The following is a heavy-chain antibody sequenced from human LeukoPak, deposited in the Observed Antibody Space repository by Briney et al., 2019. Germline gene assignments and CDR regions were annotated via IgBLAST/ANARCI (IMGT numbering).Heavy chain of an antibody. Sequence: GGSLRLSCAASGFTFSSSWMTWVRQAPGKGLEWVANIKEDGGVRNYVDSLKGRFTISRDNAKNSLYLQVNSLTAADTAVYYCASRDDYGSGSYYYYYGMDVWGQGTTVTVSS. V-gene: IGHV3-7*05. CDR1: GFTFSSSW. D-gene: IGHD3-10*01. CDR3: ASRDDYGSGSYYYYYGMDV. CDR2: IKEDGGVR. J-gene: IGHJ6*02.